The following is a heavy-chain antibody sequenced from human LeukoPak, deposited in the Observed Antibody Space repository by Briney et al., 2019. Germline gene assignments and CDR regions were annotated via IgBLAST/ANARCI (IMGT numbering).Heavy chain of an antibody. J-gene: IGHJ5*02. Sequence: SETLSLTCTVPGGSISSYYWSWIRQPPGKGLEWIGYIYYSGSTNYNPSLKSRVTISVDTSKNQFSLKLSSVTAADTAVYYCASRVAAAGYNWFDPWGQGTLVTVSS. V-gene: IGHV4-59*01. CDR2: IYYSGST. CDR1: GGSISSYY. D-gene: IGHD6-13*01. CDR3: ASRVAAAGYNWFDP.